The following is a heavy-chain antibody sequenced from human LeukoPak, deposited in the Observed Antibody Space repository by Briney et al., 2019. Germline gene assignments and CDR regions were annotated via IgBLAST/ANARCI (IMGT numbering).Heavy chain of an antibody. Sequence: SETLSLTCTVSGASIRSGGYYWIWIRQHPGKGLDWPGYIYHTGSTSYNPSFRSRITMSVDTSKNLFSLNLSSVTAADTAVYYCARVATTTDAFDIWGQGTMVTVSS. CDR3: ARVATTTDAFDI. J-gene: IGHJ3*02. CDR2: IYHTGST. V-gene: IGHV4-31*03. D-gene: IGHD4-17*01. CDR1: GASIRSGGYY.